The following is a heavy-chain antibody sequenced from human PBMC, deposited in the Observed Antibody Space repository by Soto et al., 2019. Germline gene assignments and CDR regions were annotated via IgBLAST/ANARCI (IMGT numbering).Heavy chain of an antibody. CDR3: MVRIAAAHFAFDI. V-gene: IGHV3-9*01. D-gene: IGHD6-13*01. J-gene: IGHJ3*02. CDR1: GFTFDDYA. Sequence: GGSLRLSCAASGFTFDDYAMHWVRQAPGKGLEWVSGISWNSGSIGYADSVKGRFTISRDNAKNSLYLQMNSLRAEDTALYYCMVRIAAAHFAFDIWGQGTMVTVSS. CDR2: ISWNSGSI.